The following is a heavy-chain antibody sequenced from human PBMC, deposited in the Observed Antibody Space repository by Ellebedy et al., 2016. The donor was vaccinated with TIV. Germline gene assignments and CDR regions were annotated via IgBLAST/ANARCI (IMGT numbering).Heavy chain of an antibody. CDR3: ARQEQQLVRYWSPPDY. CDR2: IDPSDSYT. D-gene: IGHD6-13*01. J-gene: IGHJ4*02. V-gene: IGHV5-10-1*01. CDR1: GYSFTSYW. Sequence: GESLKISCKGSGYSFTSYWISWVRQMPGKGLEWMGRIDPSDSYTNYSPSFQGHVTIAADKSISTAYLQWSSLKASDTAMYYCARQEQQLVRYWSPPDYWGQGTQVTVSS.